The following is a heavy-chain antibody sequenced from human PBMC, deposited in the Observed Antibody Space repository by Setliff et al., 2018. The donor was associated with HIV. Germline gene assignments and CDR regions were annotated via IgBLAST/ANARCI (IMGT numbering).Heavy chain of an antibody. J-gene: IGHJ5*02. V-gene: IGHV4-4*02. Sequence: SETLSLTCTVSGGPLNSRNWWSWVRQPPGKGLEWIGEVFHSGSANSNASLRSRVMISVDTSKNQFSLKLSAVTAADTAVYYCARDHVFGSRTGFDPWGPGILVTVSS. CDR1: GGPLNSRNW. CDR2: VFHSGSA. D-gene: IGHD3-10*01. CDR3: ARDHVFGSRTGFDP.